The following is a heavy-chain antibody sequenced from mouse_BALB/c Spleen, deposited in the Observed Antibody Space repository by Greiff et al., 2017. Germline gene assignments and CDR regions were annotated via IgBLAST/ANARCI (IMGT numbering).Heavy chain of an antibody. CDR3: AGIYYGSSYEYFDV. Sequence: VKVVESGPGLVAPSQSLSITCTVSGFSLTSYGVHWVRQPPGKGLEWLGVIWAGGSTNDNSALMSRLSISKDNSKSQVFLKRNSLQTDDTAMYYCAGIYYGSSYEYFDVWGGGTTVTVAA. J-gene: IGHJ1*01. V-gene: IGHV2-9*02. CDR1: GFSLTSYG. D-gene: IGHD1-1*01. CDR2: IWAGGST.